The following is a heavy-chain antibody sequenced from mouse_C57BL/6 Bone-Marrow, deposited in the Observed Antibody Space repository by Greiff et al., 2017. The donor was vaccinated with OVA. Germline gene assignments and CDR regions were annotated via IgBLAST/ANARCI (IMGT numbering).Heavy chain of an antibody. V-gene: IGHV14-2*01. CDR2: IDPEDGET. Sequence: VQLQQSGAELVKPGASVKLSCTASGFNIKDYYMHWVKQRTEQGLEWIGRIDPEDGETKYDPKFQGKATITADTSSNADYLQLSSLTSEDTAVYYRARSNYFGSSAIGYWGQGTTLTVSS. CDR1: GFNIKDYY. D-gene: IGHD1-1*01. CDR3: ARSNYFGSSAIGY. J-gene: IGHJ2*01.